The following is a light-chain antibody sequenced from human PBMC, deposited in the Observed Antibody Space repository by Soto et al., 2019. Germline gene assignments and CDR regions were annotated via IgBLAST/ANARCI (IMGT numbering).Light chain of an antibody. V-gene: IGKV3-20*01. CDR2: STS. CDR3: QQYGGSVT. J-gene: IGKJ4*01. CDR1: QSVNNNY. Sequence: EIVLTQSPGTLSLSPGERATLSCRASQSVNNNYLGWYQQKPDQAPRLLIYSTSRRSRGIPDSFSGSGSGKVFTLTISRLEPEYFAVYYCQQYGGSVTFGGGTKVEIK.